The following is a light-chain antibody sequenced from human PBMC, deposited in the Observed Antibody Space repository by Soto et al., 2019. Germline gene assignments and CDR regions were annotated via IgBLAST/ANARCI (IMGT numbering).Light chain of an antibody. J-gene: IGKJ1*01. Sequence: DIQMTQSPSTLSASVGDRVTITCRASLSFSSWLAWYQQKPGKAPKLLIYKASSLESGVPSRFSGSGSGTEFTLTISSLQPDDFATYYSQQYNSYWTFGQGTKVEIK. CDR3: QQYNSYWT. V-gene: IGKV1-5*03. CDR1: LSFSSW. CDR2: KAS.